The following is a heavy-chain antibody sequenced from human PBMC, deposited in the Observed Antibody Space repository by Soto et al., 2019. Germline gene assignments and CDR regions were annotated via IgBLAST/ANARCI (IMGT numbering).Heavy chain of an antibody. J-gene: IGHJ4*02. Sequence: ASVKVSCKASGYTFTTYYIHWVRQAPGQGLEWMGVVNPSDGYTTYAQKFQGRVAMTRDTSTSTVYMELSSLRSEDTAVYYCARTDYINYPCFDYWGQGTLVTVSS. D-gene: IGHD4-4*01. CDR1: GYTFTTYY. V-gene: IGHV1-46*01. CDR2: VNPSDGYT. CDR3: ARTDYINYPCFDY.